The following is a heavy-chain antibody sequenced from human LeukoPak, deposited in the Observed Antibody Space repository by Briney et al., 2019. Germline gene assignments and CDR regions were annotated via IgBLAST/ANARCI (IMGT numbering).Heavy chain of an antibody. J-gene: IGHJ6*02. D-gene: IGHD3-22*01. Sequence: GGSLRLSCVVSGFTFTNAWMNWVRQVPGKGLEWVGRIKGKPDGGTTDYADSVKGRFTISRDTSKNMVYLQMNSLRAEETAVYYCARDLGGYGYYGMDVWGQGTTVTVSS. CDR2: IKGKPDGGTT. CDR3: ARDLGGYGYYGMDV. V-gene: IGHV3-15*07. CDR1: GFTFTNAW.